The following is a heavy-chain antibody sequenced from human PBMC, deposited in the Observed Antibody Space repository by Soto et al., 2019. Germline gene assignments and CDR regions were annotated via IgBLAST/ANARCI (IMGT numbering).Heavy chain of an antibody. J-gene: IGHJ4*02. CDR2: ISFEGSNK. CDR1: GFTFSSYV. CDR3: ARGRGQWEPPSY. D-gene: IGHD1-26*01. V-gene: IGHV3-30-3*01. Sequence: GGSLRLSCAASGFTFSSYVMHWVRQAPGTGLEWVAVISFEGSNKYYADSVKGRFTISRDNSKNTLYLQMNSLRAEDTALYYCARGRGQWEPPSYWGQGTLVTVSS.